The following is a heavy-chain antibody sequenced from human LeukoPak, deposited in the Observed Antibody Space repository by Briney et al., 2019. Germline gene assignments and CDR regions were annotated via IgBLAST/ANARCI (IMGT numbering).Heavy chain of an antibody. J-gene: IGHJ4*02. D-gene: IGHD2-2*01. CDR1: GYTFTGYY. V-gene: IGHV1-2*06. CDR3: ARMAIVVVSAAMNANY. Sequence: ASVKVSCKASGYTFTGYYMHWVRQAPGQGLEWMGRINPNSGGTNYAQKFQGRVTMTRDTSISTAYMELSRLRSDDTAVYYCARMAIVVVSAAMNANYWGQGTLVTVSS. CDR2: INPNSGGT.